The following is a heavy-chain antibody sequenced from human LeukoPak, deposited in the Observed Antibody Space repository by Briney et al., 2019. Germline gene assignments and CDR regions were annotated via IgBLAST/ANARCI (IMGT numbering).Heavy chain of an antibody. CDR3: ARPAGWGRRGGAFDI. J-gene: IGHJ3*02. CDR2: IGTAGDP. D-gene: IGHD6-13*01. Sequence: PGGSLRLSCAASGFTFSSYDMHWVRQATGKGLEWVSAIGTAGDPYYPGSVKGRFTISRENAKNSLYLQMNGLRAGDTAVYYCARPAGWGRRGGAFDIWGQGTMVTVSS. V-gene: IGHV3-13*05. CDR1: GFTFSSYD.